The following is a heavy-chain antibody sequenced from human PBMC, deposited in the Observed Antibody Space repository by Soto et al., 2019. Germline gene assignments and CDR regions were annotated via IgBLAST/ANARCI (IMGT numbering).Heavy chain of an antibody. Sequence: SETLSLTCAVYGGSFSGYYWSWIRQPPGKGLEWIGEINHSGSTNYNPSLKSRVTISVDTSKNQFSLKLNSVTAADTAVYYCARWWSGSRQGFDPWGQGTLVTVSS. CDR3: ARWWSGSRQGFDP. V-gene: IGHV4-34*09. D-gene: IGHD3-3*01. CDR1: GGSFSGYY. CDR2: INHSGST. J-gene: IGHJ5*02.